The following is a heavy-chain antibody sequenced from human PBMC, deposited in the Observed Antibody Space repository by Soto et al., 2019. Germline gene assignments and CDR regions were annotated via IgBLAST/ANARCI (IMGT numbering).Heavy chain of an antibody. Sequence: SETLSLTCTVSGASISGYHWSWIRQFPGKELECLGYISYSGATNYNPSLKSRVTMSIDTSKNQFSLKLSSVTAADTAVYYCARLGPIYYDYVWGSQDAFDIWGQGSMVTVSS. J-gene: IGHJ3*02. V-gene: IGHV4-59*08. CDR3: ARLGPIYYDYVWGSQDAFDI. CDR2: ISYSGAT. D-gene: IGHD3-16*01. CDR1: GASISGYH.